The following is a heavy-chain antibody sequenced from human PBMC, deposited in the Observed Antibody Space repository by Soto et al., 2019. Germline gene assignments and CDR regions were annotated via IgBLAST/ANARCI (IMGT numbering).Heavy chain of an antibody. Sequence: SETLSLTCAVYDGSFIPYYWTWIRQPPGKGLEWIGEISHSGDTNYSPSLKSRVTISLDTSKNQFSLRLSSVTAAASAVYYCARGDTTSLVRGLIKNCFDPWGQGTLVTVSS. CDR2: ISHSGDT. CDR1: DGSFIPYY. CDR3: ARGDTTSLVRGLIKNCFDP. D-gene: IGHD3-10*01. V-gene: IGHV4-34*01. J-gene: IGHJ5*02.